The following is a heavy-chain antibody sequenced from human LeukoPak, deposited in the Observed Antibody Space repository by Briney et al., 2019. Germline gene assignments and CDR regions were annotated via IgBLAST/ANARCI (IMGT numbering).Heavy chain of an antibody. V-gene: IGHV4-59*08. CDR3: ATTYDSSGLGI. Sequence: SETLSLTCTVSGGSISSYYWSWIRQPPGKGLEWVGYIYYSGSTNYNPSLKSRVTISADTSKNQFSLKLSSVTAADTAVYYCATTYDSSGLGIWGQGTMVTVSS. CDR1: GGSISSYY. J-gene: IGHJ3*02. D-gene: IGHD3-22*01. CDR2: IYYSGST.